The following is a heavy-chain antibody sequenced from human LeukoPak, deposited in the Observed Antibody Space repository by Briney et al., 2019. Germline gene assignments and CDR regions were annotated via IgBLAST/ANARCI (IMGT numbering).Heavy chain of an antibody. CDR1: GFTFSNYW. D-gene: IGHD4-11*01. J-gene: IGHJ6*03. V-gene: IGHV3-74*01. CDR2: MDFYGSTT. CDR3: AKGTSTVTTLYYYYMDV. Sequence: GGSLRLSCAGSGFTFSNYWMHWVRQVPGKGLVWVSRMDFYGSTTDYADSVKGRFTISRDNAKNTLYLQMNSLRAEDTAVYYCAKGTSTVTTLYYYYMDVWGKGTTVTVSS.